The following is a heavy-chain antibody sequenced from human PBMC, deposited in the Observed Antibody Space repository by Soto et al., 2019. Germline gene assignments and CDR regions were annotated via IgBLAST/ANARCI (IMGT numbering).Heavy chain of an antibody. CDR3: ARDRWAADY. CDR1: GFTVSTKY. D-gene: IGHD3-16*01. V-gene: IGHV3-66*01. CDR2: IDSGGSK. Sequence: EVQLVESGGGLVQPGGSLRLSCAASGFTVSTKYMSWVRQAPGKGLEWVSVIDSGGSKFYADSVRGRFTISRDNSKNTVNLQMNSLRAEDTAVYYCARDRWAADYWGQGTLVTVSS. J-gene: IGHJ4*02.